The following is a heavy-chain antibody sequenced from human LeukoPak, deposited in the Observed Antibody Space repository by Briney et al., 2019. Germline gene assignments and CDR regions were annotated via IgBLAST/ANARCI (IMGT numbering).Heavy chain of an antibody. Sequence: PGGSLRLSCAVSGYTFSSHGMHWVRQAPGKGVEWVAAIWYDGSDKYYADSVKGRFTISRDNSKNMLYLQMDSLRAEDTALYYCARLWGSVSGYFDYWGQGTLVTVSS. CDR3: ARLWGSVSGYFDY. CDR2: IWYDGSDK. V-gene: IGHV3-33*01. D-gene: IGHD2-21*01. J-gene: IGHJ4*02. CDR1: GYTFSSHG.